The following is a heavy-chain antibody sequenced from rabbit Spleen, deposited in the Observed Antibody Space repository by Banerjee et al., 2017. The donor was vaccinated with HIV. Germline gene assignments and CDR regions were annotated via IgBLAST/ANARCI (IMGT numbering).Heavy chain of an antibody. Sequence: QSLEESGGDLVKPGGTLTLTCKASGIDFNSNYWICWVRQAPGKGLEWIACIYVGSHNTYYASWAKGRFTFSKTSSTTVTLQMTSLTAADTATYFCARDLDGVIGWNFGWWGPGTLVTVS. CDR2: IYVGSHNT. CDR1: GIDFNSNYW. V-gene: IGHV1S40*01. J-gene: IGHJ6*01. CDR3: ARDLDGVIGWNFGW. D-gene: IGHD4-1*01.